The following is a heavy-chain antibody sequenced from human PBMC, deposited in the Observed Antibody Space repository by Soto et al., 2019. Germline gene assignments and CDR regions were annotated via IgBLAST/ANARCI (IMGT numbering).Heavy chain of an antibody. CDR2: INPSGGST. D-gene: IGHD5-12*01. Sequence: ASVKVSCKASGYTFTSYYMHWVRQAPGQGLEWMGIINPSGGSTSYAQKFQGRVTMTRDTSTSTVYMELSSLRSEDTAMYYCARDKGRGLSGYDSFDYWGQGTLVTVSS. CDR3: ARDKGRGLSGYDSFDY. J-gene: IGHJ4*02. CDR1: GYTFTSYY. V-gene: IGHV1-46*01.